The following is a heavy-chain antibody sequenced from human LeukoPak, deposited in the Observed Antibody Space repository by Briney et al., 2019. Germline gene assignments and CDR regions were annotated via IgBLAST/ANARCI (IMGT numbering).Heavy chain of an antibody. CDR3: ARWVSTPRGYFDY. D-gene: IGHD5/OR15-5a*01. J-gene: IGHJ4*02. V-gene: IGHV4-39*01. Sequence: SETLCPTCTISGGSVTSSSLYWGWIRQPPGKGLEWIGNIYYSGSTYYNPSLKSRVTISVDTSKNQFSLKLSSVTAADTAVYYCARWVSTPRGYFDYWGQGTLVTVPS. CDR1: GGSVTSSSLY. CDR2: IYYSGST.